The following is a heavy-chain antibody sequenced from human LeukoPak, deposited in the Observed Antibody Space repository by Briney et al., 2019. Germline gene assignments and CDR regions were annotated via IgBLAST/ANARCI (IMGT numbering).Heavy chain of an antibody. CDR2: IYSGGST. D-gene: IGHD6-13*01. J-gene: IGHJ4*02. CDR1: GFTVSSNY. Sequence: GGSLRLSCAASGFTVSSNYMSWVRQAPGKGLEWVSVIYSGGSTYYADSVKGRFTISRGNSKNTLYLQMNSLRAEDTAVYYCARAGYSSSWYPLLLWGQGTLVTVSS. CDR3: ARAGYSSSWYPLLL. V-gene: IGHV3-53*01.